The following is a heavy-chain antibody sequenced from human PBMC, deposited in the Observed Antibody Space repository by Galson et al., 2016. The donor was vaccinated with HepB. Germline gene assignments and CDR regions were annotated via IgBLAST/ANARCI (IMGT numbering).Heavy chain of an antibody. CDR2: IFPRDSDT. CDR1: GYTFTNSW. D-gene: IGHD4-17*01. V-gene: IGHV5-51*01. J-gene: IGHJ4*02. Sequence: QSGAEVKKPGDFLKISCKASGYTFTNSWIGWVRQTPGKGLEWMGIIFPRDSDTRYSPSFQGQVTISADKSISTAYLQWSSLKASDTAMYFCAGRAGTTRRDFDYWGQGSLVTVSS. CDR3: AGRAGTTRRDFDY.